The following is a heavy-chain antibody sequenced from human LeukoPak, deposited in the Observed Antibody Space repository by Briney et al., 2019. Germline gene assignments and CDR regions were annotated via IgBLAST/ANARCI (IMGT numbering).Heavy chain of an antibody. CDR3: ARGEGATSYSDY. J-gene: IGHJ4*02. D-gene: IGHD1-26*01. CDR2: IIPIFGTA. V-gene: IGHV1-69*05. Sequence: SVKVSCKASGGTFSSYAISWVRQAPGQWLEWMGGIIPIFGTANYAQKFQGRVTITTDESTSTAYMELSSLRSEDTAVYYCARGEGATSYSDYWGQGTLVTVSS. CDR1: GGTFSSYA.